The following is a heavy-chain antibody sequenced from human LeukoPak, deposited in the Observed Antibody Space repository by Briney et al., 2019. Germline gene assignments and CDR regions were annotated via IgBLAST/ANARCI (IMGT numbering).Heavy chain of an antibody. D-gene: IGHD2-21*02. Sequence: SETLSLTCTVSGVSISSSSYYWGWIRQPPGKGLEWIGSIYYSGSTYYNPSLKSRVTISVDTSKNQFSLKLSSVTAADTAVYYCARGWGPRNYFDYWGQGTLVTVSS. CDR1: GVSISSSSYY. CDR3: ARGWGPRNYFDY. V-gene: IGHV4-39*07. CDR2: IYYSGST. J-gene: IGHJ4*02.